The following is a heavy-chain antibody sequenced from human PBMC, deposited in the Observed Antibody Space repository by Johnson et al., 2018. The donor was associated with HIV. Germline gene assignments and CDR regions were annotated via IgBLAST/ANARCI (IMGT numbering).Heavy chain of an antibody. CDR1: GFTFSSYA. Sequence: QVQLVESGGGVVQPGRSLRLSCAASGFTFSSYAMHWVRQAPGKGLEWVAVISYDGSNKYYADYVKGRFTISRDNSKNTLYLQMESLRVEDTAIYYCAKAWELLGRRAALDIWGQGTMVTVSS. CDR3: AKAWELLGRRAALDI. V-gene: IGHV3-30*04. D-gene: IGHD1-26*01. CDR2: ISYDGSNK. J-gene: IGHJ3*02.